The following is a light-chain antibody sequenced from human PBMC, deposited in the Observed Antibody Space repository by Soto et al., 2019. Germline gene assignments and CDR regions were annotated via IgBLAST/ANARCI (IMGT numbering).Light chain of an antibody. CDR3: QQYGNSPRT. J-gene: IGKJ5*01. V-gene: IGKV3-20*01. CDR1: QSVRNSY. CDR2: DAS. Sequence: EVLLTQSPGTLSLSPGESATLSCRASQSVRNSYVAWYQQKPGQALRLLIYDASSRATGIPDRFSGSGSGTDFTLTISRLEPEDFAVYHCQQYGNSPRTFGQGTRLEIK.